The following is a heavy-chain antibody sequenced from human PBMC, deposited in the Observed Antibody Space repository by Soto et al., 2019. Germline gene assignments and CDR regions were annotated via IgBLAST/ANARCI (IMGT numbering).Heavy chain of an antibody. D-gene: IGHD3-10*01. V-gene: IGHV4-30-4*01. Sequence: PSETLSLTCSVSGGSISSGYYYWSWIRQPPGKGLEWIGNIYYSGNTYYNPSLKSRLIISIDTSRNQFSLSLNSVTAADTAVYFCAREPYLPMARNDFWGQGAQVTVSS. CDR1: GGSISSGYYY. CDR3: AREPYLPMARNDF. CDR2: IYYSGNT. J-gene: IGHJ4*02.